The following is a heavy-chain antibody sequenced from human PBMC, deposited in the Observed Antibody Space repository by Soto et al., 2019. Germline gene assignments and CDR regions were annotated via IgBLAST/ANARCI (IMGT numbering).Heavy chain of an antibody. Sequence: QVQLVQSGTEVKKPGASVKVSCKTSGYTFTHHGLNWVRQAPGQGLEWMGWINPYNANTNYAQKLQGRVTMTTDTSTTTAYMDLRSLTSDDTAVYYCARVRVAGSWGDAFAIWGQGTVVTVSS. D-gene: IGHD3-16*01. J-gene: IGHJ3*02. CDR3: ARVRVAGSWGDAFAI. CDR2: INPYNANT. CDR1: GYTFTHHG. V-gene: IGHV1-18*04.